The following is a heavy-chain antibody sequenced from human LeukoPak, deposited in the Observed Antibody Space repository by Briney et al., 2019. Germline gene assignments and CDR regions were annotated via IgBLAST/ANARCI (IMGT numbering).Heavy chain of an antibody. D-gene: IGHD3-22*01. J-gene: IGHJ4*02. Sequence: ASVKVSCKASGGTFSSYAISWVRQAPGQGLEWMGRIIPILGIANYAQKFQGRVTITADKSTSTAYMELSSLRSEDTAVYYCANYYYDSSGYLIDYWGQGTQVTVSS. CDR1: GGTFSSYA. CDR3: ANYYYDSSGYLIDY. V-gene: IGHV1-69*04. CDR2: IIPILGIA.